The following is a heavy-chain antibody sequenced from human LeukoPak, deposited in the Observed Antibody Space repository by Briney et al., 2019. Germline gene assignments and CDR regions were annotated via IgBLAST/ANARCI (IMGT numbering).Heavy chain of an antibody. CDR2: IKQDGSEK. CDR1: GFTFSSYW. Sequence: GGSLRLSCAASGFTFSSYWMSWVRQAPGKGLEWVANIKQDGSEKYYVDSVKGRFTISRDNAKNSLYLQMNSLRAEDTAVYYCARDVGYGDYVAFFDYWGQGTLVTVSS. V-gene: IGHV3-7*01. CDR3: ARDVGYGDYVAFFDY. D-gene: IGHD4-17*01. J-gene: IGHJ4*02.